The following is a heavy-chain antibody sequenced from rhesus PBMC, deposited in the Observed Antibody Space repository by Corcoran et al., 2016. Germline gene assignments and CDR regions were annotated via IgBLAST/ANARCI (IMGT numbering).Heavy chain of an antibody. CDR2: IRDKSSNYET. J-gene: IGHJ4*01. CDR1: GFMFSSSS. CDR3: RTAAATFDS. Sequence: EVQLVEYGGGLVQPGGSLRLSCAASGFMFSSSSIHWVRPASGKGLEWVGRIRDKSSNYETGYAASVKGRFTISRDDSKNTAYLQMNGLKTEDTAVYYCRTAAATFDSWGQGILVTVSS. V-gene: IGHV3-118*01. D-gene: IGHD6-25*01.